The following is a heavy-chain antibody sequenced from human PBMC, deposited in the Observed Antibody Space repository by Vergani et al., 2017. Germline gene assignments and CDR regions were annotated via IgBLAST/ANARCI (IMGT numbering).Heavy chain of an antibody. V-gene: IGHV3-23*01. J-gene: IGHJ6*03. CDR1: GFTFSSYA. D-gene: IGHD4-17*01. Sequence: EVQLLESGGGLVQPGGSLRLSCAASGFTFSSYAMSWVRQAPGKGLEWVSAISGSGGSTYYADSVKGRFTISRDNSKNTLYLQMNSLRAEDTAVYYCARDGTYLDGDYVGDYYYYYMDVWGKGTTVTVSS. CDR3: ARDGTYLDGDYVGDYYYYYMDV. CDR2: ISGSGGST.